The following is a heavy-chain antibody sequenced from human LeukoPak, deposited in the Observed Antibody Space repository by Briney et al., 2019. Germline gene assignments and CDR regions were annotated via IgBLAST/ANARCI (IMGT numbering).Heavy chain of an antibody. CDR3: ARWARSYYGSGSYSGMNV. D-gene: IGHD3-10*01. V-gene: IGHV1-8*01. CDR2: MNPNSGNT. CDR1: GYTFTSYD. Sequence: ASVKVSFKAFGYTFTSYDINWVRQATGQGGGWVGWMNPNSGNTGYTQKFQGRVTMTRNTSISTAYMELSSLRSEDTAVYYCARWARSYYGSGSYSGMNVWGQGTTVTVSS. J-gene: IGHJ6*02.